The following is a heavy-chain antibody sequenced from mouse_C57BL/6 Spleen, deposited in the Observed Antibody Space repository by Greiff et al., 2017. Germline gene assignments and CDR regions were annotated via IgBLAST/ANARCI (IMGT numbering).Heavy chain of an antibody. CDR1: GYTFTDSY. J-gene: IGHJ2*01. CDR2: IYPGSGNT. V-gene: IGHV1-76*01. D-gene: IGHD1-1*01. CDR3: ARNGYYGVDY. Sequence: VQLQQSGAELVRPGASVKLSCKASGYTFTDSYINWVKQRPGQGLEWIARIYPGSGNTYYNEKFKGKATLTAEKSSSTAYMQLSSLTSEDSAVYFCARNGYYGVDYWGQGTTLTVSS.